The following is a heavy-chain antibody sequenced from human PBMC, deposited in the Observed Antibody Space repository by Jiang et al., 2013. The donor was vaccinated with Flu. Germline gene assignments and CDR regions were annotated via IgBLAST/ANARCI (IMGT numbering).Heavy chain of an antibody. J-gene: IGHJ4*02. Sequence: QLVESGGGLVQPGGSLRVSCAASGFTFSSYWMSWFRQAPGKGLEWVANIKQDGSKKDYVDSVKGRFTISRDNAKNTLYLQMNSLRAEDTALYYCAREDYHGSGSSYWGQGTLVTVSS. V-gene: IGHV3-7*03. CDR1: GFTFSSYW. D-gene: IGHD3-10*01. CDR2: IKQDGSKK. CDR3: AREDYHGSGSSY.